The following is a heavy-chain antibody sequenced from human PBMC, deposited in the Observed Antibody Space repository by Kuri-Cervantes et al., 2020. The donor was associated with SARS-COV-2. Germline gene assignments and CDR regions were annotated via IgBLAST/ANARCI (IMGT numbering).Heavy chain of an antibody. V-gene: IGHV1-2*04. CDR1: GYTFTDYY. CDR2: MNPNSGGT. Sequence: ASVKVSCKASGYTFTDYYMHWVRQAPGQGLEWMGWMNPNSGGTNSAQKFQGWVIMTRDTSITTAYMELSRLRSDDTGVYYCARGPSWNYIWGTYRGGWDTFDIWGQGTMVTVSS. J-gene: IGHJ3*02. D-gene: IGHD3-16*02. CDR3: ARGPSWNYIWGTYRGGWDTFDI.